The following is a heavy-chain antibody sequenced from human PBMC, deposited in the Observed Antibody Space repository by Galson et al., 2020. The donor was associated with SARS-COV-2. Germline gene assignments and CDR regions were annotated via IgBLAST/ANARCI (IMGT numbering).Heavy chain of an antibody. J-gene: IGHJ4*01. Sequence: ASVKVSCKASGYIFNTYGISWVRQAPGQGLEWMGWISGYNGDTILAQKLQGRVTMTTDTSTSTVYMELRSLISDDTAVYYCARDIYDSSGYQMGYWGQEPWSPSPQ. D-gene: IGHD3-22*01. CDR3: ARDIYDSSGYQMGY. V-gene: IGHV1-18*01. CDR1: GYIFNTYG. CDR2: ISGYNGDT.